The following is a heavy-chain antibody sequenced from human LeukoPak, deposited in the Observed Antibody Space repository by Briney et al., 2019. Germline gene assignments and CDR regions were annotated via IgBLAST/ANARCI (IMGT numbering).Heavy chain of an antibody. CDR3: AREVDYYDTSDYFPLGY. CDR2: INPNNGGT. Sequence: ASVKVSCKASGYTFTSYGISWVRQAPGQGLEWMGWINPNNGGTNYAQKFQGRVTMTRDTSISTAYMELSRLRSDDTAVYYCAREVDYYDTSDYFPLGYWGQGTLVTVSS. D-gene: IGHD3-22*01. CDR1: GYTFTSYG. V-gene: IGHV1-2*02. J-gene: IGHJ4*02.